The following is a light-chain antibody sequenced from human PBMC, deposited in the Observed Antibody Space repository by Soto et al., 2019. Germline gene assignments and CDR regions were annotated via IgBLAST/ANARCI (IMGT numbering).Light chain of an antibody. J-gene: IGLJ2*01. CDR3: SSYTGSSTPLV. CDR1: SSDVGGYNY. V-gene: IGLV2-14*01. CDR2: DVS. Sequence: QYVLTQPASVSGSPGQSITISCTGTSSDVGGYNYVSWYQQHPGKAPKLMIYDVSNRPSGVSNRFSGSKSGNTASLTISGLQAEDEADYYCSSYTGSSTPLVFGGGTQLTVL.